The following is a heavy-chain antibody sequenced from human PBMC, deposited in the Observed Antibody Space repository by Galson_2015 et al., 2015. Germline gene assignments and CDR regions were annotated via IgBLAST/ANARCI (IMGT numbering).Heavy chain of an antibody. V-gene: IGHV6-1*01. CDR3: ARGDPLGTSVRGVIISHFDY. CDR2: TYYRSKWYN. J-gene: IGHJ4*02. D-gene: IGHD3-10*01. Sequence: CAISGDSVSSNSAAWNWIWQSPSRGLEWLGRTYYRSKWYNDYAVSVKSRITINPDTSKNQFSLQLNSVTPEDTAVYYCARGDPLGTSVRGVIISHFDYWGQGTLVTVSS. CDR1: GDSVSSNSAA.